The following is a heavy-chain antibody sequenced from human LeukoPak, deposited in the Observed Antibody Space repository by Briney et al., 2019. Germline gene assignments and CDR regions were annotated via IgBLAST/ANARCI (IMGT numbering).Heavy chain of an antibody. J-gene: IGHJ6*02. V-gene: IGHV4-59*06. Sequence: PSETLSLTCTVSGGSISSYYWSWIRQHPGKGLEWIGYIYYSGSTYYNPSLKSRVTISVDTSKNQFSLKLSSVTAADTAVYYCAREGPGMEYCSSTSCLIHGMDVWGQGTTVTVSS. CDR3: AREGPGMEYCSSTSCLIHGMDV. D-gene: IGHD2-2*01. CDR1: GGSISSYY. CDR2: IYYSGST.